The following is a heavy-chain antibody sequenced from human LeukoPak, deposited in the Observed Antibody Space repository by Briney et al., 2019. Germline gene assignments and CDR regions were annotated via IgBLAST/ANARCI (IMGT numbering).Heavy chain of an antibody. V-gene: IGHV3-30*18. D-gene: IGHD2-8*01. CDR2: ISHDGTVQ. CDR3: AKEGTRMASSYFDY. CDR1: GFTFAKYG. J-gene: IGHJ4*02. Sequence: GGSLRPSCAASGFTFAKYGMHWVRQAPGKGLEWVAVISHDGTVQHYADSVKGRFTISRDNSDNTLNLQMNSLRDEDTAMYYCAKEGTRMASSYFDYWGQGTLVTVSS.